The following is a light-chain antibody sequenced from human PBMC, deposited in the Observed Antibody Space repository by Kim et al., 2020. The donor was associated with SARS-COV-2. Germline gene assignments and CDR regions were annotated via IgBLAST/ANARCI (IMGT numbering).Light chain of an antibody. V-gene: IGKV3-20*01. CDR1: QRVSSSY. Sequence: PGERATLSCRASQRVSSSYLAWYQQKPGQAPRPLIYGASSRATGIPDRFSGSGSGTDFTLTISRLEPEDFAVYYCQQYGSSPPITFGQGTRLEIK. CDR3: QQYGSSPPIT. CDR2: GAS. J-gene: IGKJ5*01.